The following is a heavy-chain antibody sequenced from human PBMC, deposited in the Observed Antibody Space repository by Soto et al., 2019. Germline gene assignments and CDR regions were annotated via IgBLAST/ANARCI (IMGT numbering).Heavy chain of an antibody. J-gene: IGHJ3*02. Sequence: GGSLRLSCAASGFTFSSYGMHWVRQAPGKGLEWVAVISYDGSNKYYADSVKGRFTISRDNSKNTLYLQMNSLRAEDTAVYYCAKGGYCSSTSCYTKSSDIWGQGTRGTVSS. V-gene: IGHV3-30*18. CDR3: AKGGYCSSTSCYTKSSDI. CDR2: ISYDGSNK. CDR1: GFTFSSYG. D-gene: IGHD2-2*02.